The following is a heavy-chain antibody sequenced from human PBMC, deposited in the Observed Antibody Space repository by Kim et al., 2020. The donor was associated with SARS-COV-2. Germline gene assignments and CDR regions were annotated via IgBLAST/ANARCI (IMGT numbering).Heavy chain of an antibody. V-gene: IGHV1-8*01. CDR1: GYTFSSYD. J-gene: IGHJ2*01. D-gene: IGHD6-19*01. CDR3: AREGIAVAGTVSWYFDL. CDR2: MNPNSGNT. Sequence: ASVKVFCKASGYTFSSYDINWVRQATGQGLEWMGWMNPNSGNTGYAQKFQGRVTMTRNTSISTAYMELSSLRSEDTAVYYCAREGIAVAGTVSWYFDLWGRGTLVTVSS.